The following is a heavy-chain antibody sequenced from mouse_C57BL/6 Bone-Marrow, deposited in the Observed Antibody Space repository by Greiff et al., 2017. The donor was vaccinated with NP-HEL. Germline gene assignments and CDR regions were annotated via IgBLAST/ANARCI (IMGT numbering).Heavy chain of an antibody. CDR1: GFTFTDYY. V-gene: IGHV7-3*01. J-gene: IGHJ1*03. Sequence: EVLLVESGGGSVQPGGSLSFSCAASGFTFTDYYMSWVRQPPGKALEWLGFIRNKDNGYTTEYSSSVKGRFTLSRDNSQSILYLQMHALRAEDSATYYCSRYMDVWGTGTAITVSS. CDR3: SRYMDV. CDR2: IRNKDNGYTT.